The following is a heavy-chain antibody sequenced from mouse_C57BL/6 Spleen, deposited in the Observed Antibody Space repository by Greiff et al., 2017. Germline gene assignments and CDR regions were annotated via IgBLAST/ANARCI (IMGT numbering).Heavy chain of an antibody. V-gene: IGHV2-2*01. CDR3: ARDGYGYPAY. J-gene: IGHJ3*01. Sequence: QVQLQQSGPGLVQPSQSLSISCTASGFSLTSYGVHWVRQSPGKGLEWLGVIWGGGSTAYNAAFLSSLCISKDNSTRQVFIKMNSLQADDTALYYCARDGYGYPAYWGQGTLVTVSA. CDR1: GFSLTSYG. CDR2: IWGGGST. D-gene: IGHD1-1*02.